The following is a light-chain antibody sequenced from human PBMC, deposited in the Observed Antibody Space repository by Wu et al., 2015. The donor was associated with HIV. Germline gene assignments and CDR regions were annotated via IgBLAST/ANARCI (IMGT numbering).Light chain of an antibody. V-gene: IGKV3-11*01. J-gene: IGKJ2*01. Sequence: EVVMTQSPATLSVSPGERVTLSCRASESVTRSVVWYQQKPGQPPRLLIYGGSTRATGIPARFSGSGSGTDFTLTISSLEPEDLAVYYCQQRGNWPAYTFGQGTKLEI. CDR1: ESVTRS. CDR2: GGS. CDR3: QQRGNWPAYT.